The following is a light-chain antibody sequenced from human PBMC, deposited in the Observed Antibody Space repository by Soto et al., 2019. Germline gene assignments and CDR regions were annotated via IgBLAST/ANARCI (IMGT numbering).Light chain of an antibody. CDR1: SSDVGAYNY. CDR2: DVS. J-gene: IGLJ2*01. CDR3: TSYTSITNVVV. Sequence: SVLTQPASVSGSPGQSITISCTGTSSDVGAYNYVSWYQQHPGKAPKLIIYDVSNRPSGVSNRFSGSKSGNTASLTISGLQAEDEAGYYCTSYTSITNVVVFGGGTKVTVL. V-gene: IGLV2-14*01.